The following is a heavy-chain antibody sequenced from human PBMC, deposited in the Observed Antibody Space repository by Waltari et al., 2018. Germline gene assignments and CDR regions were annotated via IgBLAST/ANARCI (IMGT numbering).Heavy chain of an antibody. J-gene: IGHJ4*02. Sequence: EVQLVESGGGLVQPGGALRLSCGSSGFILSNYHMNGVRQAPGKGLEWVSYISSRSSTIYYADSVKGRFTISRDNANNSLYLEMSSLRPEDTAVYYCARALPYYFDATGFSYFDFWGLGTLVTVSS. V-gene: IGHV3-48*01. CDR3: ARALPYYFDATGFSYFDF. D-gene: IGHD3-22*01. CDR2: ISSRSSTI. CDR1: GFILSNYH.